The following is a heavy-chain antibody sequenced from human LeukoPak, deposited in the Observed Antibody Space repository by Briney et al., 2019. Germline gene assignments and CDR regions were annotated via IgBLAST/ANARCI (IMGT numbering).Heavy chain of an antibody. D-gene: IGHD3-16*02. CDR1: GGTFSSYA. CDR3: TRGGDDYVWGSYRYTGWFDP. Sequence: SVKVSCKASGGTFSSYAISWVRQAPGQGLEGMGGIIPIFGTAKYAQKFQGRVTITADKSTSTAYMELSSLRSEDTAVYYCTRGGDDYVWGSYRYTGWFDPWGQGTLVTVSS. CDR2: IIPIFGTA. V-gene: IGHV1-69*06. J-gene: IGHJ5*02.